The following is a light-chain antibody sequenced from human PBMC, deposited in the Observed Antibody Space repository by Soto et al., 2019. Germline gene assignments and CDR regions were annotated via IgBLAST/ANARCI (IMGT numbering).Light chain of an antibody. V-gene: IGKV3-20*01. CDR1: QSVSSSY. Sequence: EIVLTQSPGTLSLSPGERATLSCRASQSVSSSYFAWYQQKPGQAPRLLIYAASSRATGIPDRFSGSGAGTDFTLTISRLQPDDFAVYYCQQYGTSRTFGQGTKVEIK. CDR3: QQYGTSRT. CDR2: AAS. J-gene: IGKJ1*01.